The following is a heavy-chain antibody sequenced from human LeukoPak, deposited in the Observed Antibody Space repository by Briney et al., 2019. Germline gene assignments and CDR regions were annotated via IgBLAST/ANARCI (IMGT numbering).Heavy chain of an antibody. J-gene: IGHJ4*02. D-gene: IGHD5-18*01. Sequence: GTSVKVSCKASGFTFTSSAMQWVRQARGQRLEWIGWIVVGSGNTNYAQKFQERVTMTTDTSTSTAYMELRSLRSDDTAVYYCARPSNGYSYGFDYWGQGTLVTVSS. V-gene: IGHV1-58*02. CDR1: GFTFTSSA. CDR2: IVVGSGNT. CDR3: ARPSNGYSYGFDY.